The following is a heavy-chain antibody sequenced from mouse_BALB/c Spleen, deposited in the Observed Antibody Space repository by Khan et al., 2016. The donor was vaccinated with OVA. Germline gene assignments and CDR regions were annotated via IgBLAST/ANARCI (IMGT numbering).Heavy chain of an antibody. CDR1: GYSITSEYA. CDR3: ARKDYYDYDPFPY. CDR2: INYSGNT. Sequence: EVQLQESGPGLVKPSQSLSLTCTVSGYSITSEYAWNWIRQFPGNKLEWMGYINYSGNTRFNPSLKSRTSITLDTSNNQVFLQLNSVTTEDTATYYCARKDYYDYDPFPYWGQGTLVTVSA. J-gene: IGHJ3*01. V-gene: IGHV3-2*02. D-gene: IGHD2-4*01.